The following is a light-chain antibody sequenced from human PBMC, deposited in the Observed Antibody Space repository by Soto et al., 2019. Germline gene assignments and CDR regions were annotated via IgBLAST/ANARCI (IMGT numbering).Light chain of an antibody. CDR2: LGS. V-gene: IGKV2-28*01. J-gene: IGKJ5*01. Sequence: DIVMTQSPLSLPVTPGEPASISCRSSQSPLHSNGYNYLDWFLQKPGQSPQLLIYLGSNRASGVXDXXSGSGSGTDFTLKISRVEAEDVGVYYCMQALQTPITFGQGTRLEIK. CDR3: MQALQTPIT. CDR1: QSPLHSNGYNY.